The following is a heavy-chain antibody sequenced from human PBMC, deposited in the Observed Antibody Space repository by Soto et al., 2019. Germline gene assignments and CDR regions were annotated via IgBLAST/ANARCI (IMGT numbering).Heavy chain of an antibody. Sequence: EVQLVESGGGLVQPGGSPRLSCAASGFTVSSNYMSWVRQAPGKGLEWVSVVYVGGGTYHADSVKGRFTISRDNSKNMLYLQMNSLRAEDTAVYYCTREVVAGDYWGQGTLVTVSS. CDR2: VYVGGGT. J-gene: IGHJ4*02. D-gene: IGHD2-15*01. CDR1: GFTVSSNY. V-gene: IGHV3-66*01. CDR3: TREVVAGDY.